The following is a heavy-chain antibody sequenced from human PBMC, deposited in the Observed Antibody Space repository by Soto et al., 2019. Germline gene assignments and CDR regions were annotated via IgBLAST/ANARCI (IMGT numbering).Heavy chain of an antibody. D-gene: IGHD3-9*01. J-gene: IGHJ3*02. CDR2: IYYSGST. Sequence: PSETLSLTCTVSGGSISSGGYYWSWIRQHPGKGLEWIGYIYYSGSTYYNPSLKSRVTISVDTSKNQFSLKLSSVTAADTAVYYCARESPNYDILSPDAFDIWCQGTMVTVSS. V-gene: IGHV4-31*03. CDR1: GGSISSGGYY. CDR3: ARESPNYDILSPDAFDI.